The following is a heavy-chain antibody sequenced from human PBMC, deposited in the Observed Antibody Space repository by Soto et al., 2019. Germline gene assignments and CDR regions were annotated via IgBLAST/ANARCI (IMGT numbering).Heavy chain of an antibody. CDR3: ARGRDGGAAI. J-gene: IGHJ4*02. CDR1: GGSFSGYY. V-gene: IGHV4-34*01. D-gene: IGHD4-17*01. Sequence: QVQLQQWGAGLLKPSETLSLTCAVYGGSFSGYYWSWIRQPPGKGLEWIGEINPTGSTSYTPSLEXRLTISVDTSKHFLSLKVTSATASDSAMYYCARGRDGGAAIWGQGTLVTVSS. CDR2: INPTGST.